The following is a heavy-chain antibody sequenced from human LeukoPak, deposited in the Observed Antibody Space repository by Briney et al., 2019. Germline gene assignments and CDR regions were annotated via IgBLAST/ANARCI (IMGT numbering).Heavy chain of an antibody. D-gene: IGHD3-22*01. Sequence: GGSLRLSCAASGFTFSSYSMNWVRQAPGKGLEWVSYISSSSSTIYYADSVKGRFTISRDNAKNSLYLQMNSLRDEDTAVYYCAREVGTDDSSGYYPYYFDYWGQGTLVTVSS. J-gene: IGHJ4*02. CDR3: AREVGTDDSSGYYPYYFDY. CDR1: GFTFSSYS. CDR2: ISSSSSTI. V-gene: IGHV3-48*02.